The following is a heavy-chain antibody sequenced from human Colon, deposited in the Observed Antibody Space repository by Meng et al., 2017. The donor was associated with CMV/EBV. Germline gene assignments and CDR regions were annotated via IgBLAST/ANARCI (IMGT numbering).Heavy chain of an antibody. CDR3: ARDTRGGLGMDV. CDR2: IHFSGAT. J-gene: IGHJ6*02. D-gene: IGHD3-10*01. Sequence: SETLSLTCTVSGGSISSGGYYWSWIRQHPGKGLEWMGYIHFSGATYYNPSLLSRLTMSVDMSKNQFSLKLTSVTAADTAVYYCARDTRGGLGMDVWGQGTTVTVSS. V-gene: IGHV4-31*03. CDR1: GGSISSGGYY.